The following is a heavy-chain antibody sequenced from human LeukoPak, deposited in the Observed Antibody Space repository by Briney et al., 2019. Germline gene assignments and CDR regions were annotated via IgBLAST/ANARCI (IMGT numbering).Heavy chain of an antibody. Sequence: GGSLRLSCAPSVFTFCSYSMNWVRPAPGKGLEWVSSISSSSSYLYYADSVKGRFTISRDNAKNSLYLQMNSLRAEDTAVYYCAKAVYGFDAFDIGGQGTMVTVSS. D-gene: IGHD4-17*01. CDR1: VFTFCSYS. V-gene: IGHV3-21*01. CDR3: AKAVYGFDAFDI. CDR2: ISSSSSYL. J-gene: IGHJ3*02.